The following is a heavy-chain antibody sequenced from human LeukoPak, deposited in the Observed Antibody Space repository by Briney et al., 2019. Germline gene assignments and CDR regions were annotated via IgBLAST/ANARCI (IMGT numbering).Heavy chain of an antibody. D-gene: IGHD5-24*01. CDR3: ARRRDGYEAPDY. CDR2: IYYSGST. Sequence: PSETLSLTCTVSGGAISSYYWSWIRQPPGKGLEWIGYIYYSGSTNYNPSLKSRVTISVDTSKNQFSLKLSSVTAADTAVYYCARRRDGYEAPDYWGQGTLVTVSS. V-gene: IGHV4-59*01. J-gene: IGHJ4*02. CDR1: GGAISSYY.